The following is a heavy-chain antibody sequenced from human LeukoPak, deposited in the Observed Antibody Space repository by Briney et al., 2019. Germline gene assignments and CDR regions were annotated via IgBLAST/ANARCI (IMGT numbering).Heavy chain of an antibody. J-gene: IGHJ4*02. CDR2: IYYSGST. V-gene: IGHV4-39*01. D-gene: IGHD3-22*01. Sequence: SXXLSLTCTVSGGSISSSSYYWGWIRQPPGKGLEWIGSIYYSGSTYYNPSLKSRFTITVDTSKNRFSLKLSSVTAADTAVYYCARHVSYDSSGYPNPNFDYWGQGTLVTVSS. CDR3: ARHVSYDSSGYPNPNFDY. CDR1: GGSISSSSYY.